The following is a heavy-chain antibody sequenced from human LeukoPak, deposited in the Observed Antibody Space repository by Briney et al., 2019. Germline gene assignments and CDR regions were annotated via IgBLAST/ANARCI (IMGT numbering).Heavy chain of an antibody. CDR3: SRENGAFSPFGY. J-gene: IGHJ4*02. CDR2: ISLSGLT. Sequence: SETLSLTCGVSGGSITTINWWGWVRQPPGQGLEWIGEISLSGLTNYNPSLKSRVTVSLDKSKNLLFLKMTSVTAADTAVYYCSRENGAFSPFGYWGQGTLVTVSS. V-gene: IGHV4-4*02. D-gene: IGHD2-8*01. CDR1: GGSITTINW.